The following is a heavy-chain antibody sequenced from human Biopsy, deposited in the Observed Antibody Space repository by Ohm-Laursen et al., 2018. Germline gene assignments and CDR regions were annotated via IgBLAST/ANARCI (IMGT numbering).Heavy chain of an antibody. CDR1: GGLFPGYY. V-gene: IGHV4-59*08. D-gene: IGHD4-23*01. J-gene: IGHJ1*01. CDR3: ARGSNEYGGLYFQH. CDR2: ISRTGYT. Sequence: TLSLTCSVSGGLFPGYYRIWIGQPPGWGLEGIGHISRTGYTSYRTSLKSRGPISLDPSKKHFFLRLASSAAADTAVYYCARGSNEYGGLYFQHWGQGTLVTVSS.